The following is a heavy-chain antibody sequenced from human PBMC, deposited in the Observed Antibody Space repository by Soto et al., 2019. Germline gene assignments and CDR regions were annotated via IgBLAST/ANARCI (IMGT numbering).Heavy chain of an antibody. D-gene: IGHD5-12*01. J-gene: IGHJ4*02. CDR2: ISASSTYI. CDR3: ARGWLRDPWMY. Sequence: EVQLVESGGGLVKLGGSLSLSCAASGFFFSSNTRTWVRQAPGKGLEWVSSISASSTYIYYADSLKGRFTISRDNAYNSLYLQMNSLRAEDTAVYYCARGWLRDPWMYWGQGTLVTVSS. CDR1: GFFFSSNT. V-gene: IGHV3-21*01.